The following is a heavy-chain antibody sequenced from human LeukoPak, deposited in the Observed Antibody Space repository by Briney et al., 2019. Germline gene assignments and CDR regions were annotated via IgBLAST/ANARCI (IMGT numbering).Heavy chain of an antibody. Sequence: ASVKVSCKASGYTFTGYYMHWVRQAPGRGLEWMGWINPNSGGTNYAQKFQGRVTMTRDTSISTAYMELSRLRSDDTAVYYCARGSDDFWSGYSPSYWGQGTLVTVSS. CDR3: ARGSDDFWSGYSPSY. V-gene: IGHV1-2*02. CDR2: INPNSGGT. J-gene: IGHJ4*02. CDR1: GYTFTGYY. D-gene: IGHD3-3*01.